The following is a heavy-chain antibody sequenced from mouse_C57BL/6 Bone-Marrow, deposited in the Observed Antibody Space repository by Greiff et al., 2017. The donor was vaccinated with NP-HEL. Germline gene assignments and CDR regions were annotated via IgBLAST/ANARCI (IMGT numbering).Heavy chain of an antibody. D-gene: IGHD1-1*01. CDR2: INPNYGTT. CDR1: GYSFTDYN. Sequence: QLQQSGPELVKPGASVKISCKASGYSFTDYNMNWVKQSNGKSLEWIGVINPNYGTTSYNQKFKGKATLTVDPSSSTAYMPLNSLTSEDSAVYYCASSYYYGSSADYWGQGTTLTVSS. V-gene: IGHV1-39*01. J-gene: IGHJ2*01. CDR3: ASSYYYGSSADY.